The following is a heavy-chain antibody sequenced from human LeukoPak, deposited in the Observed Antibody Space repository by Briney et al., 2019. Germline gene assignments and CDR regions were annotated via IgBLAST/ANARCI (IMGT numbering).Heavy chain of an antibody. CDR2: INPNSGGT. J-gene: IGHJ3*02. D-gene: IGHD3-10*01. CDR3: ARDGDSGYYGSGTRNAFDI. Sequence: GASVKVSCKASGYTFTGYYMHWVRQAPGQGLEWMGWINPNSGGTNYAQKFQGRVTMTRDTSISTAYMELSRLRSDDTAVYYCARDGDSGYYGSGTRNAFDIWGQGTMVTVSS. CDR1: GYTFTGYY. V-gene: IGHV1-2*02.